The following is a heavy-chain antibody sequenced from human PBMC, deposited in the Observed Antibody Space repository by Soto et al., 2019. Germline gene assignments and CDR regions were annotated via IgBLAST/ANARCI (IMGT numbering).Heavy chain of an antibody. CDR1: GFSLNTTGVG. CDR3: AHRRWLRGPFDI. Sequence: QITLKESGPTLVKPTQTLTLTCTFSGFSLNTTGVGVGWIRQPPGKALERLALIYWDDDKRYSPSLKRRLTITKDTSRNQVVLTMTNVDPVDTATYFCAHRRWLRGPFDIRGQGTLVTVSS. CDR2: IYWDDDK. V-gene: IGHV2-5*02. D-gene: IGHD3-10*01. J-gene: IGHJ3*02.